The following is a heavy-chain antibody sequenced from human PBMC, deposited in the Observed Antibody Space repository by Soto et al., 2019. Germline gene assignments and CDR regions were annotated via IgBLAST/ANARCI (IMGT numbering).Heavy chain of an antibody. CDR3: ARDGPKGVAADGDY. J-gene: IGHJ4*02. Sequence: EVQLVESGGGLVKPGGSLRLSCAASGFTFSSYSMNWVRQAPGKGLEWVSSISSSSSYIYYADSVKGRFTISRDNVKNPLNLQMIRLKAEDTAVYYCARDGPKGVAADGDYWGQGTLVTVSS. CDR2: ISSSSSYI. V-gene: IGHV3-21*01. D-gene: IGHD6-13*01. CDR1: GFTFSSYS.